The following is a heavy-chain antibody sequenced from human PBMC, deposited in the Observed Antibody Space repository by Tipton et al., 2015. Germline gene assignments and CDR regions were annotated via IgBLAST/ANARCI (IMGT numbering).Heavy chain of an antibody. CDR2: ISFSDTT. CDR1: GGSISSSSYY. CDR3: AREYRVFGLFYFDY. J-gene: IGHJ4*02. V-gene: IGHV4-61*01. D-gene: IGHD3-16*01. Sequence: TLSLTCTVSGGSISSSSYYWAWIRQPPGKGLEWIGYISFSDTTHYNPSLKSRITISLNTSKNQFSLKLSSVTAADTAVYYCAREYRVFGLFYFDYWGQGTLVTVSS.